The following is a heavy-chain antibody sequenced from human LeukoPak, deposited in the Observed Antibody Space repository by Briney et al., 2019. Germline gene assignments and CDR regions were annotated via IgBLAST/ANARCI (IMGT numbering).Heavy chain of an antibody. CDR2: ISYSGST. V-gene: IGHV4-59*11. CDR1: GGSISNHY. J-gene: IGHJ4*02. Sequence: SETLSLTCTVSGGSISNHYWSRIRQPPGKGMEWIGYISYSGSTNYNPSLKSRVTMSVDTSKNQFSLKLSSVTAADTAVYYCAREGGEYSYGYFDYWGQGTLVTVSS. CDR3: AREGGEYSYGYFDY. D-gene: IGHD5-18*01.